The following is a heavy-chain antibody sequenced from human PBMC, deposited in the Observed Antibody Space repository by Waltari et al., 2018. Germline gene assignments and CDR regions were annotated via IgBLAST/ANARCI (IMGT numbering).Heavy chain of an antibody. D-gene: IGHD3-10*01. V-gene: IGHV4-39*07. CDR1: GGSISSGPYY. Sequence: QLQLQESGPGLVKPSETLSLTCAVSGGSISSGPYYRGWVRQPPGKGLEFIGTIYYSGATFYNPSLKGRVTLSRDTSKNRFSLKVNSVTAADTAVYYCARDVGHSGSSASGPFDSWGQGILVTVSS. CDR3: ARDVGHSGSSASGPFDS. CDR2: IYYSGAT. J-gene: IGHJ4*02.